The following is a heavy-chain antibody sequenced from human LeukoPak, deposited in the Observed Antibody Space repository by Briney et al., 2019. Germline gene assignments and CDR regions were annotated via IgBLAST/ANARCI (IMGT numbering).Heavy chain of an antibody. CDR1: GFTFSSYW. CDR2: ISGSTSAT. V-gene: IGHV3-48*02. J-gene: IGHJ6*03. CDR3: VRGHMDV. Sequence: GGSLRLSCAASGFTFSSYWMSWVRQAPGRGLDWFSFISGSTSATYIADSVKGRFTISRDSARNSLHLEMNSLRDEDTAVYYCVRGHMDVWGKGTTVIVSS.